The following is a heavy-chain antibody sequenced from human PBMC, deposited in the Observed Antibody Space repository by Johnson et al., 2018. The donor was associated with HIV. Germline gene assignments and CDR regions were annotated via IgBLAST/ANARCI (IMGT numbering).Heavy chain of an antibody. Sequence: QVQLVESGGGVVQPGGSLRLSCVASGFTFSSYGMHWVRQAPGKGLEWVAFIRYDGSNKYYVASVKGRFTISRDNFKNTLYLQMNSLKTEDTAVYYCARSEEWRGEGVYQIWGQGTMVTVSS. J-gene: IGHJ3*02. CDR2: IRYDGSNK. D-gene: IGHD6-13*01. CDR1: GFTFSSYG. V-gene: IGHV3-30*02. CDR3: ARSEEWRGEGVYQI.